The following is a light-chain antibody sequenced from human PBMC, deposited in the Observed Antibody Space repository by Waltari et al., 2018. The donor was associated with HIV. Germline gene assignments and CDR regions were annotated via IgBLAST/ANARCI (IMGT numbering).Light chain of an antibody. CDR3: QQLNSFPRT. J-gene: IGKJ4*01. CDR2: AAS. CDR1: QGISSY. V-gene: IGKV1-9*01. Sequence: DIQLTPSPSFLSASVGDRVTITCRASQGISSYLAWYQQKPGKAPKLLIYAASTLQSGVPSRFSGSGSGTEFTLTISSLQPEDFATYYCQQLNSFPRTFGGGTKVETK.